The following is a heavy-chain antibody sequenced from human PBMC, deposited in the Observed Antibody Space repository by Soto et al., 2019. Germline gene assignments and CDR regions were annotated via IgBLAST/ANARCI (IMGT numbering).Heavy chain of an antibody. Sequence: QVQLVESGGGVVQPGRSLRLSCAASGFTFSSYGMHWVRQAPGKGLEWVAVIWYDGSNKYYADSVKGRFTISRDNSKNTLDRDTNRLRAEERAVYYCTRESGYRYGLGIDYGGRGTLVTVCS. CDR2: IWYDGSNK. D-gene: IGHD5-18*01. V-gene: IGHV3-33*01. J-gene: IGHJ4*02. CDR1: GFTFSSYG. CDR3: TRESGYRYGLGIDY.